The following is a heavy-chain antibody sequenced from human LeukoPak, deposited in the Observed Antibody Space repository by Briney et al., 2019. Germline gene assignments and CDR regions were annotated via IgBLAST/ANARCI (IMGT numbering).Heavy chain of an antibody. D-gene: IGHD3-10*01. Sequence: GGSLRLSCEACGFTFSSSAISWVRQAPGKRLEWVSGITGSGSNTYYADSVKGRFTISRDNAKNTLYLQMNSLRAEDTAVYYCAKGYYGSGSYAFDYWGQGTLVIVSS. CDR2: ITGSGSNT. CDR1: GFTFSSSA. J-gene: IGHJ4*02. V-gene: IGHV3-23*01. CDR3: AKGYYGSGSYAFDY.